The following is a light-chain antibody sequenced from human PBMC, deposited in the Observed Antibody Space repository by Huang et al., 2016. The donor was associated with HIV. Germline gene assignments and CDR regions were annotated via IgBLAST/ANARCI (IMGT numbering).Light chain of an antibody. V-gene: IGKV1-39*01. CDR3: QQSYNIPPT. J-gene: IGKJ1*01. Sequence: DIQMTQSPSSLSASVGDRVTITCLASQTISSYLIWYQQQPLRVPKLLIYAASTLQTGVPSRFSGRGSGTEYILTINNLQPEDSATYFCQQSYNIPPTLGQGTKVEI. CDR2: AAS. CDR1: QTISSY.